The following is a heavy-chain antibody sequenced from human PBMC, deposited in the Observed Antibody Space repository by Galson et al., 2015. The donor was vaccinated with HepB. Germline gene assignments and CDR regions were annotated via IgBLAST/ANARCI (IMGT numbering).Heavy chain of an antibody. CDR3: ARDRLRSIAAAGTVYYYGMDV. D-gene: IGHD6-13*01. CDR2: IYSGGST. J-gene: IGHJ6*02. V-gene: IGHV3-66*01. Sequence: SLRLSCAASGFTVSSNYMSWVRQAPGKGLEWVSVIYSGGSTYYADSVKGRFTISRDNSKNTLYLQMNSLRAEDTAVYYCARDRLRSIAAAGTVYYYGMDVWGQGTTVTVSS. CDR1: GFTVSSNY.